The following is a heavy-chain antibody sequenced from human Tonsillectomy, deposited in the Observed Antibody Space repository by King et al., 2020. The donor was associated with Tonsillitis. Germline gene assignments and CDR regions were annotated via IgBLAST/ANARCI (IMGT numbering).Heavy chain of an antibody. Sequence: QLQESGPGLVKPSQTLALTCSVSGGSINSVYYYWNWIRQPAGKGLEWIGRISASGSTSSNPSLQSRVAISLDTSKNQFSLKLSSVTAADTAVYYCASEDYGVYPSWGQGALVTVSS. D-gene: IGHD4-17*01. J-gene: IGHJ5*02. V-gene: IGHV4-61*02. CDR3: ASEDYGVYPS. CDR1: GGSINSVYYY. CDR2: ISASGST.